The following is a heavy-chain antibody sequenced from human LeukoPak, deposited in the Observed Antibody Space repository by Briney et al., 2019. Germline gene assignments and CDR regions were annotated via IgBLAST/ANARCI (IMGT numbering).Heavy chain of an antibody. D-gene: IGHD2-2*01. Sequence: SETLSLTCAVSGGSISSGGYSWSWIRQPPGKGLEWIGYIYHSGSTYYNPSLKSRVTISVDTSKNQFSLKLSSVTAADTAVYYCARGIARGYCSSTSCLYGVSWFDPWGQGTLVTVSS. CDR1: GGSISSGGYS. V-gene: IGHV4-30-2*01. CDR3: ARGIARGYCSSTSCLYGVSWFDP. CDR2: IYHSGST. J-gene: IGHJ5*02.